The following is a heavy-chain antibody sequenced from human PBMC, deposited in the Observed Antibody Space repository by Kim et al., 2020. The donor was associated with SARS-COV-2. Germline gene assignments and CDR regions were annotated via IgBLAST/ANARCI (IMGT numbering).Heavy chain of an antibody. CDR3: ARGEEGAKVSVWAFDI. Sequence: SVKVSCKASGGTFSSYAISWVRQAPGQGLEWMGGIIPIFGTANYAQKFQGRVTITADESTSTAYMELSSLRSEDTAVYYCARGEEGAKVSVWAFDIWGQGTMVTVSS. CDR1: GGTFSSYA. V-gene: IGHV1-69*13. D-gene: IGHD1-26*01. J-gene: IGHJ3*02. CDR2: IIPIFGTA.